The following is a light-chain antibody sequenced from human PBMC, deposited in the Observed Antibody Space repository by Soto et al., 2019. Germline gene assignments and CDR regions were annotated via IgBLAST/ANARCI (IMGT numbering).Light chain of an antibody. CDR2: GAS. Sequence: ETVLPQSPRTLSLSPGERAPLSSSAGQSVSSSYLAWYQQKPGQAPRLLIYGASSRASGIPYRFSGSGSGTDFTLTISRLEPEDFAVYYCQQYGSSPGTFGQGTRLEIK. J-gene: IGKJ5*01. CDR1: QSVSSSY. V-gene: IGKV3-20*01. CDR3: QQYGSSPGT.